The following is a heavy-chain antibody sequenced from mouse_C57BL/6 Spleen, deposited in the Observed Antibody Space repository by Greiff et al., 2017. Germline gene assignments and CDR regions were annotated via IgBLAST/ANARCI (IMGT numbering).Heavy chain of an antibody. D-gene: IGHD1-1*01. V-gene: IGHV5-9*01. J-gene: IGHJ4*01. CDR2: ISGGGSNT. Sequence: EVKVVESGGGLVKPGGSLKLSCAASGFTFSSYTMSWVRQTPEKRLEWVATISGGGSNTYYPDSEKGRVIISRDNAKNTLYLQMSSLRSEDTALYYSARQGDYYGSSDAMDYWGQGTSVTVSS. CDR3: ARQGDYYGSSDAMDY. CDR1: GFTFSSYT.